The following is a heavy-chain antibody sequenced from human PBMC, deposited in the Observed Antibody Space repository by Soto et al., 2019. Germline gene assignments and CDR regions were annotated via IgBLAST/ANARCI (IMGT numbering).Heavy chain of an antibody. V-gene: IGHV4-39*02. D-gene: IGHD1-26*01. Sequence: SETLSLTCTVSGGSISSSSYYWGWIRQAPGKGLEWIGSIYYSGSTYYNPSLKSRVTISVDTSKNQFSLKLSSVTAADTAVYYGGREVGLYSHYYNVMDVGGKGTRVP. J-gene: IGHJ6*04. CDR1: GGSISSSSYY. CDR3: GREVGLYSHYYNVMDV. CDR2: IYYSGST.